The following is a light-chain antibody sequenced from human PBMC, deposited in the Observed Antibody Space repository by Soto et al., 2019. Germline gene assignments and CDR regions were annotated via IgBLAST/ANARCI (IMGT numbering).Light chain of an antibody. V-gene: IGKV3-15*01. Sequence: EIVMTQSPATLSVSPGERATLSCRASQSVSSNLAWYQQKPGQAPRLLIYGASTRATGIPARFSGSGSGTEFTLTISSLQSEDFATYYCQESNSYLAFGQGTKVEIK. CDR2: GAS. CDR1: QSVSSN. J-gene: IGKJ1*01. CDR3: QESNSYLA.